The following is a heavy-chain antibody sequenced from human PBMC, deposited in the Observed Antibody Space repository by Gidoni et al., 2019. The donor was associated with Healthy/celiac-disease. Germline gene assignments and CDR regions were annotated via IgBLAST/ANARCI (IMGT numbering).Heavy chain of an antibody. CDR1: GYSFTSYW. D-gene: IGHD3-3*01. J-gene: IGHJ4*02. CDR3: ARPREGTIFGVVGKGEYYFDY. Sequence: EVQLVQSGAEVKKPGESLRISCKGSGYSFTSYWIRWVRQMPGKGLEWMGRIDPSDSYTNYSPSFQGHVTISADKSISTAYLQWSSLKASDTAMYYCARPREGTIFGVVGKGEYYFDYWGQGTLVTVSS. CDR2: IDPSDSYT. V-gene: IGHV5-10-1*03.